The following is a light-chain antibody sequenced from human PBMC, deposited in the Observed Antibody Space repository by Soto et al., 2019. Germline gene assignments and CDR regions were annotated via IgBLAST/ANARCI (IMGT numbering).Light chain of an antibody. Sequence: QSVLTQPPSASGSPGQSVTISCTGTNNDVGRYNYVSWYQQLPGKAPKLMIYEVTKQPSGVSNRFSGSKSGNTASLTISGLQAEDEADYYCTSYTTSNTVLFGGGTKLTVL. CDR2: EVT. J-gene: IGLJ3*02. V-gene: IGLV2-14*01. CDR1: NNDVGRYNY. CDR3: TSYTTSNTVL.